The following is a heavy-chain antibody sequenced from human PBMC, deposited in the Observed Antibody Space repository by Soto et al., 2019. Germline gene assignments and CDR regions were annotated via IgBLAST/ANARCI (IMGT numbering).Heavy chain of an antibody. Sequence: QVQLVESGGGVVQPGKSLRLSCAASGFSDSSYGMHWVRQAPGKGLEWVAVIWYDGSNEDYADSVKGRFAISRDNSKNTLYLQMNSLRADDTAVYYCARDRDYYDNSGYALDIWGQGTVVTVSS. CDR1: GFSDSSYG. D-gene: IGHD3-22*01. CDR2: IWYDGSNE. CDR3: ARDRDYYDNSGYALDI. V-gene: IGHV3-33*01. J-gene: IGHJ3*02.